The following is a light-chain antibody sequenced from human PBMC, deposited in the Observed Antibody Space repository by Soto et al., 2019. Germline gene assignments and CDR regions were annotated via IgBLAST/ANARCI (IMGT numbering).Light chain of an antibody. CDR1: SGSIASNY. V-gene: IGLV6-57*04. J-gene: IGLJ2*01. CDR2: EDD. CDR3: QSYDSTNPVV. Sequence: NFMLTQPHSVSESPGKTVTISCTRSSGSIASNYVQWYQQRPGSAPTTLIYEDDHRPSGVPDRFSGSIDSSSNSASLTISGLKTEDEADYYCQSYDSTNPVVFGGGTKLTVL.